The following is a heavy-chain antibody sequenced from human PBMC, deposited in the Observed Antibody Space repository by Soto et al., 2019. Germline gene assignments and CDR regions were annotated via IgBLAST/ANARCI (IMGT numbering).Heavy chain of an antibody. CDR3: ARGPRSSSWIQLWLPGGWFDP. V-gene: IGHV1-69*01. CDR2: IIPIFGTA. J-gene: IGHJ5*02. D-gene: IGHD5-18*01. CDR1: GGTFSSYA. Sequence: VKVSCKASGGTFSSYAISWVRQAPGQGLEWMGGIIPIFGTANYAQKFQGRVTITADESTSTAYMELSSLRSEDTAVYYCARGPRSSSWIQLWLPGGWFDPWGQGTLVTVSS.